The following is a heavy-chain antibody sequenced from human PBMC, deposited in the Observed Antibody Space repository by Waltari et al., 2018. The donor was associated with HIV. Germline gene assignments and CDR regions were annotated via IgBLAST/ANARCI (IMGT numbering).Heavy chain of an antibody. V-gene: IGHV3-15*01. D-gene: IGHD3-22*01. CDR3: TTVLYDGGGMDV. Sequence: EVQLVEYGGGLVKPGGSLTLSCAASGFTFSDAWMSWVRQAPGKGLEWVGLIKTKTDGGTTDSPAPVKGRFTISRDDSKNTLYLQMNSLKTEDTAVYYCTTVLYDGGGMDVWGQGTTVTVSS. CDR1: GFTFSDAW. CDR2: IKTKTDGGTT. J-gene: IGHJ6*02.